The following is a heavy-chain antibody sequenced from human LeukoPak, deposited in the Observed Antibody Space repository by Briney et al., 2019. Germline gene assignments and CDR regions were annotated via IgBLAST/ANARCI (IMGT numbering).Heavy chain of an antibody. CDR1: GYTFTSYD. V-gene: IGHV1-8*01. D-gene: IGHD4-17*01. Sequence: ASVKVSCKASGYTFTSYDINWVRQATGQGLEWMGWMNPNSGSTGYAQKFQGRVTMTRNTSISTAYMELSSLKSEDTDVYYCARALTTVTKGAGYWGQGTLVTVSS. J-gene: IGHJ4*02. CDR3: ARALTTVTKGAGY. CDR2: MNPNSGST.